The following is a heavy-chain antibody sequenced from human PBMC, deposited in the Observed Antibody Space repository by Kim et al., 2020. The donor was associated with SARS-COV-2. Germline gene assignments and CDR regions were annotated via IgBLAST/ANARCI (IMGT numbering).Heavy chain of an antibody. Sequence: GGSLRLSCAASGFTFSSYGMHWVRQAPGKGLEWVAVIWYDGSNKYYADSVKGRFTISRDNSKNTLYLQMNSLRAEDTAVYYCAREYYYGSGILAPEYYFDYWGQGTLVTVSS. CDR3: AREYYYGSGILAPEYYFDY. V-gene: IGHV3-33*01. CDR2: IWYDGSNK. CDR1: GFTFSSYG. D-gene: IGHD3-10*01. J-gene: IGHJ4*02.